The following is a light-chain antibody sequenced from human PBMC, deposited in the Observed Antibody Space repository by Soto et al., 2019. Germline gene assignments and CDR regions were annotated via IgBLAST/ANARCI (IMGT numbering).Light chain of an antibody. Sequence: SYELTQPPSVSVAPGKTASISCGGNNIGSKGVHWYQQKPSQAPVLVIYSDTDLPPVIPARFSGSNSANLATLTISRVEAGDEADYYCQVWDSGSAHVVFGGGTKLTVL. CDR2: SDT. CDR3: QVWDSGSAHVV. V-gene: IGLV3-21*04. CDR1: NIGSKG. J-gene: IGLJ2*01.